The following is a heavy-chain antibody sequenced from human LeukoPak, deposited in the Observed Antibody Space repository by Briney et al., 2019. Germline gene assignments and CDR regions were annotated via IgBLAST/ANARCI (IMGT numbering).Heavy chain of an antibody. V-gene: IGHV3-66*02. CDR3: ARDHVAGTPWFDP. D-gene: IGHD5-12*01. CDR2: IYSGGNGGNT. CDR1: GFTVSSNY. Sequence: GGSLRLSCAASGFTVSSNYMSWVRQAPGKGLEWVSVIYSGGNGGNTYYADSVKGRFTISRDNSKNTLDLQMNSLRPEDTAVYYCARDHVAGTPWFDPWGLGTLVTVSS. J-gene: IGHJ5*02.